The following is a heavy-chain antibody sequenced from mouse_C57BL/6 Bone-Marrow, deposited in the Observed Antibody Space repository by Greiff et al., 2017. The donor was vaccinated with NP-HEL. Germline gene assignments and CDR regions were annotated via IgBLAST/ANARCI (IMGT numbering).Heavy chain of an antibody. CDR2: IYPRSGNT. D-gene: IGHD3-2*02. V-gene: IGHV1-81*01. J-gene: IGHJ3*01. CDR1: GYTFTSYG. Sequence: QVQLQQSGAELARPGASVKLSCKASGYTFTSYGIRWVKQRTGQGLEWIGEIYPRSGNTYYNEKFKGKATLNADKSSSTAYMELRSLTSEDSAVYVCAREAAQAPWFAYWGQGTLVTVSA. CDR3: AREAAQAPWFAY.